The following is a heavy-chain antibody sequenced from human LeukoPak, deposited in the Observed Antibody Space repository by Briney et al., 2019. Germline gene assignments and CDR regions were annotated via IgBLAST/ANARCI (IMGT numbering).Heavy chain of an antibody. J-gene: IGHJ6*02. Sequence: PGGSLRVSCAASGFTFSSYWMSWVRQAPGKGLEWVANIKQDGSEKYYVDSVKGRFTISRDNAKNSLYLQMNSLGAEDTAVYYCARDGVDTAMVFGMDVWGQGTTVTVSS. D-gene: IGHD5-18*01. V-gene: IGHV3-7*01. CDR3: ARDGVDTAMVFGMDV. CDR2: IKQDGSEK. CDR1: GFTFSSYW.